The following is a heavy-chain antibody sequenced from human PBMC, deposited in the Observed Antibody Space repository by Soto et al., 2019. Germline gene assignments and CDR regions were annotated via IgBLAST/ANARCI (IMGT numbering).Heavy chain of an antibody. CDR3: AKDQRYYYDSSGYYN. D-gene: IGHD3-22*01. V-gene: IGHV3-23*01. Sequence: PGGSLRLSXAASGFTFSSYAMSWVRQAPGKGLEWVSAISGSGGSTYYADSVKGRFTISRDNSKNTLYLQMNSLRAEDTAVYYCAKDQRYYYDSSGYYNWGQGTLVTVSS. J-gene: IGHJ4*02. CDR1: GFTFSSYA. CDR2: ISGSGGST.